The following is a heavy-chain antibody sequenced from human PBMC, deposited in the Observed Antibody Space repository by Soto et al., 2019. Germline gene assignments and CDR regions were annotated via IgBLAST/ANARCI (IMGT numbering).Heavy chain of an antibody. CDR3: ARGPRVSSTGTGAH. Sequence: GGSLRLSCAVSGFTFSAYWMHWVRQVPGKGLTWVSRISDDGSTATYADSVKGRFVISRDNAKNSLYLEMNTLRADDSGLYYCARGPRVSSTGTGAHWGRGTLVTV. V-gene: IGHV3-74*01. J-gene: IGHJ4*02. CDR1: GFTFSAYW. D-gene: IGHD1-1*01. CDR2: ISDDGSTA.